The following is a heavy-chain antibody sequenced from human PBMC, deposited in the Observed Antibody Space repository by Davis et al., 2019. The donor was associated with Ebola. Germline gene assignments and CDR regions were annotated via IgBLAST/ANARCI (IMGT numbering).Heavy chain of an antibody. Sequence: GGSLRLSCAASGFTFSSYEMNWVRQAPGKGLEWVSYISSSGSTIYYADSVKGRFTISRDNAKNSLYLQMNSLRAEDTAVYYCARDDYGGYPFDYWGQGTLVTVSS. J-gene: IGHJ4*02. CDR1: GFTFSSYE. D-gene: IGHD4-17*01. V-gene: IGHV3-48*03. CDR3: ARDDYGGYPFDY. CDR2: ISSSGSTI.